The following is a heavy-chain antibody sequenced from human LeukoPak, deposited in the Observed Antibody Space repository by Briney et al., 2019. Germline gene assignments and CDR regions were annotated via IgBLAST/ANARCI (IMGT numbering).Heavy chain of an antibody. J-gene: IGHJ6*02. CDR1: GFAFGGYA. CDR2: ISGGSEDT. D-gene: IGHD6-13*01. V-gene: IGHV3-23*01. CDR3: ARTIAQYSNSWLYFYYGLDV. Sequence: PGGSLRLSCTASGFAFGGYAKSWVRQAPGKGLEWVSSISGGSEDTYYAGSVKGRFTISRDNSKSTLYLQMNSLRAEDTAVYYCARTIAQYSNSWLYFYYGLDVWGQGTTVTVS.